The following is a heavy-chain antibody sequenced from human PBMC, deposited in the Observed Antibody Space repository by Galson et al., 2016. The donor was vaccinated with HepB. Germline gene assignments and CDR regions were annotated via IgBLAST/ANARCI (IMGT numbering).Heavy chain of an antibody. V-gene: IGHV3-21*01. Sequence: SLRLSCAASGFTFTSYTMNWLRQAPGKGLQWVSSISASHGFIHYADSVKGRFTISRDNARNALYWQMNSLRAEDTAVYYCARAYGDYAHTDYWGQGTLVTVSS. D-gene: IGHD4-17*01. J-gene: IGHJ4*02. CDR3: ARAYGDYAHTDY. CDR2: ISASHGFI. CDR1: GFTFTSYT.